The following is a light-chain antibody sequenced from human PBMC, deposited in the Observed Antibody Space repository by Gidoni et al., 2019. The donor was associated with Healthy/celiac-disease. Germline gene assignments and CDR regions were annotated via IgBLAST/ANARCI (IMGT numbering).Light chain of an antibody. CDR1: QSVSSY. CDR3: QQRSNWIT. V-gene: IGKV3-11*01. CDR2: DAS. J-gene: IGKJ5*01. Sequence: EIVLTQSPATLSLSPGERATLSCRASQSVSSYLAGYQQKPGQAPRLLIYDASNRATGIPARFSVSGSGTDFTLTISSLEPEDFAVYYCQQRSNWITFGQGTRLEIK.